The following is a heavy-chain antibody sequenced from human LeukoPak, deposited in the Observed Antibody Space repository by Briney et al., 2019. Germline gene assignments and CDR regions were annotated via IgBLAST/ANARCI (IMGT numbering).Heavy chain of an antibody. Sequence: PGGSLRLSCAASGFTFSSYAMHWVRQAPGKGLEWVAVISYDGSNKYYADSVKGRFTISRDNSKNTLYLQMNSLRAEDTAVYYCARDHGKEDYWGQGTLVTVSS. CDR1: GFTFSSYA. V-gene: IGHV3-30*04. J-gene: IGHJ4*02. CDR2: ISYDGSNK. CDR3: ARDHGKEDY. D-gene: IGHD1-26*01.